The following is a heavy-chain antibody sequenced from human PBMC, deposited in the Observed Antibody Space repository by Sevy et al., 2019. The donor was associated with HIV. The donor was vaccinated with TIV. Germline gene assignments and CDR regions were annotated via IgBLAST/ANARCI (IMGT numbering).Heavy chain of an antibody. CDR1: GFSGFTFSSFV. CDR2: ISGSGGST. J-gene: IGHJ1*01. Sequence: GGSLRLSCAVSGFSGFTFSSFVISWVRQAPGKGLEWVSAISGSGGSTYYADSVKGRFTISRDNSKNTLDLEMNSLRAEDTAVYYCAKEDPEGFQHWGQGTLVTVSS. V-gene: IGHV3-23*01. CDR3: AKEDPEGFQH.